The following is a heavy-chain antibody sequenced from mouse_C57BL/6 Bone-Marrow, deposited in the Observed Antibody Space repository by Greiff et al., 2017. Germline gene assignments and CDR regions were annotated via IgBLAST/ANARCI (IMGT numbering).Heavy chain of an antibody. V-gene: IGHV5-16*01. CDR1: GFTFSDYY. D-gene: IGHD3-2*02. J-gene: IGHJ4*01. Sequence: EVQLVESEGGLVQPGSSMKLSCTASGFTFSDYYMAWVRQVPEKGLEWVANINYDGSSTYYLDSLKSRFIISRDNAKNILYLQMSSLKSEDTATYYCARGPAQATSYAMDYWGQGTSVTVSS. CDR3: ARGPAQATSYAMDY. CDR2: INYDGSST.